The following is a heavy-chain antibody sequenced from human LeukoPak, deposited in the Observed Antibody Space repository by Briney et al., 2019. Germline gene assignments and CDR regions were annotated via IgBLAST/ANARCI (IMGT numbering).Heavy chain of an antibody. V-gene: IGHV3-21*01. J-gene: IGHJ4*02. D-gene: IGHD2-8*02. Sequence: GGSLRLSCAASGFTFSSYTTNWVRQAPGKVLELVSSIGSGSSYIYYADSVKGRFSISRDNAENSLYLQLSSLRVEDTAVYYCARARGSCAGGRCYSEYWGQGTLVTVSS. CDR2: IGSGSSYI. CDR3: ARARGSCAGGRCYSEY. CDR1: GFTFSSYT.